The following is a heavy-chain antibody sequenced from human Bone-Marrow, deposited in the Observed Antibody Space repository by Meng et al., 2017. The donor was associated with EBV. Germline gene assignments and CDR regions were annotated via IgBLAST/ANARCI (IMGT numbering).Heavy chain of an antibody. CDR2: LIAMSDAP. Sequence: QVQLGQSGAGVKKPGASVKVSCKPSGGPFRSDAISWVRQAPGQGLEWMGGLIAMSDAPHYAQKFQGRVTITADESTSTHYMELSGLRSEDTAVYYCASESVRGFTPDYWGQGTLVTVSS. CDR3: ASESVRGFTPDY. D-gene: IGHD4-17*01. V-gene: IGHV1-69*01. CDR1: GGPFRSDA. J-gene: IGHJ4*02.